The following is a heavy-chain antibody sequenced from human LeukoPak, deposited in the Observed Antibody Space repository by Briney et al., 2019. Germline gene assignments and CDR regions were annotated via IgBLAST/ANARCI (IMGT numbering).Heavy chain of an antibody. Sequence: GGSLRLSCAASGFTFSNYWMTWVRQAPGKGLEWVANIKPDESEKYYVGSVKGRSTISRDNAKNSLYLQMNSLRAEDTAVYYCAKWGPYDILTGRINWGQGTLVTVSS. J-gene: IGHJ4*02. CDR1: GFTFSNYW. CDR2: IKPDESEK. CDR3: AKWGPYDILTGRIN. V-gene: IGHV3-7*03. D-gene: IGHD3-9*01.